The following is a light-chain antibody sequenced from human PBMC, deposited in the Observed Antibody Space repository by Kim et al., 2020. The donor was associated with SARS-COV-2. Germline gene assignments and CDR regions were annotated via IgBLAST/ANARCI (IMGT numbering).Light chain of an antibody. J-gene: IGLJ1*01. V-gene: IGLV2-14*03. CDR1: SSDVGGYNY. Sequence: SIPISCTGTSSDVGGYNYVSWYQQHPGKAPKLMIYDVTSRPSGVSSRFTGSKSGNTASLTISGLQAEDEADYYCSSYTSSSTPYVFGTGTKVTVL. CDR2: DVT. CDR3: SSYTSSSTPYV.